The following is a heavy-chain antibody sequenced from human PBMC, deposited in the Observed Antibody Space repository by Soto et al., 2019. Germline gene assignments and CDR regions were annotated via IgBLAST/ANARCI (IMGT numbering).Heavy chain of an antibody. CDR1: GFSLSTSGVG. D-gene: IGHD3-3*01. CDR2: IYWDDDK. J-gene: IGHJ4*02. CDR3: AHGPSAYDFWSGYPIYFDY. Sequence: QITLKESGPTLVKPTQTLTLTCTFSGFSLSTSGVGVGWIRQPPGKALEWLALIYWDDDKRYSPSLKSRLTITKDTSKNQVVLTMTNMDPVDTATYYCAHGPSAYDFWSGYPIYFDYWGQGTLVTVSS. V-gene: IGHV2-5*02.